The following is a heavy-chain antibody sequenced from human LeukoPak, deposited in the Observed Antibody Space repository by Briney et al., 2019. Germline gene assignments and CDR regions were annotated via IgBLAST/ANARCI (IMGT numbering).Heavy chain of an antibody. J-gene: IGHJ5*02. V-gene: IGHV1-69*05. CDR3: ASAPVLRFLEWLLQT. Sequence: ASVKVSCKASGYAFTGYYMHWVRQAPGQGLEWMGGIIPIFGTANYAQKFQGRVTITTDESTSTAYMELSSLRSEDTAVYYCASAPVLRFLEWLLQTWGQGTLVTVSS. D-gene: IGHD3-3*01. CDR1: GYAFTGYY. CDR2: IIPIFGTA.